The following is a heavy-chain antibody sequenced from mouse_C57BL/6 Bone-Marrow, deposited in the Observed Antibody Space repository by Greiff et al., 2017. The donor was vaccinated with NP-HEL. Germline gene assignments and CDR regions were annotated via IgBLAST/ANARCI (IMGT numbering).Heavy chain of an antibody. V-gene: IGHV14-2*01. CDR2: IDPEDGET. Sequence: VQLKESGAELVKPGASVKLSCTASGFNIKDYYMHWVKQRTEQGLEWIGRIDPEDGETKYAPKFQGKATITADTSSNTAYLQLSSLTSEETAVYYCARDYGSFYYYAMDYWGQGTAVTVSS. CDR3: ARDYGSFYYYAMDY. D-gene: IGHD2-1*01. J-gene: IGHJ4*01. CDR1: GFNIKDYY.